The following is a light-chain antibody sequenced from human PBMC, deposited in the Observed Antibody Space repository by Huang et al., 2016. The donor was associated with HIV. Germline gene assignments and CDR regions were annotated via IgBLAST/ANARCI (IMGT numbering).Light chain of an antibody. CDR2: GAS. Sequence: EIVMTQSPATLSVSPGERVTLSCRASRRFSSNLAWYQQKPGQAPRLLSDGASIRATGSPARFSGSGSGTDFPLTFSSLQPEDFALYYCQQYNNWPWTFGHGTKVEIK. CDR1: RRFSSN. CDR3: QQYNNWPWT. V-gene: IGKV3-15*01. J-gene: IGKJ1*01.